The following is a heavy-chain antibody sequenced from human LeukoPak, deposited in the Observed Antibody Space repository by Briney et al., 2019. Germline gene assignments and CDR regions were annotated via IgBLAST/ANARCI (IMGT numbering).Heavy chain of an antibody. Sequence: GGSLRLSCAASGFTFSSYAMSWVRQAPGKGLEWVSAITGGGHSTYYADSVKGRFAISRDNSKNTLYLQLNSLTAEDTAIYYCTTYTVTPRHFDYWGQGTLVTVSS. V-gene: IGHV3-23*01. J-gene: IGHJ4*02. CDR2: ITGGGHST. CDR1: GFTFSSYA. CDR3: TTYTVTPRHFDY. D-gene: IGHD4-17*01.